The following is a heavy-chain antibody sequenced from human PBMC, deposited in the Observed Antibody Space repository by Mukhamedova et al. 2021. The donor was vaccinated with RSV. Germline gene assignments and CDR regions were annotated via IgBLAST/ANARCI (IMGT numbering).Heavy chain of an antibody. CDR2: INPSGGST. CDR3: ARGGILHGVDY. D-gene: IGHD3-16*01. J-gene: IGHJ4*02. Sequence: APGQGLEWMGIINPSGGSTNYAQKFQGRVTMTRDTSTSTLYMEVSSLRSEDTAVYYCARGGILHGVDYWGQGTLVTVSS. V-gene: IGHV1-46*01.